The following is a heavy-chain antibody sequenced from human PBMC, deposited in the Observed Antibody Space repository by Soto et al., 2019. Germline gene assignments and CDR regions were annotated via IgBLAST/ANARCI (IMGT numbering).Heavy chain of an antibody. CDR1: GYTFTSYA. CDR3: ARDPHLYGDRLQVHWFDP. D-gene: IGHD4-17*01. V-gene: IGHV1-3*01. Sequence: GASVKVSCKASGYTFTSYAMHWVRQAPGQRLEWMGWINAGNGNTKYSQKFQGRVTITRDTSASTAYMELSSLRSEDTAVYYCARDPHLYGDRLQVHWFDPWGQGTLVTVSS. J-gene: IGHJ5*02. CDR2: INAGNGNT.